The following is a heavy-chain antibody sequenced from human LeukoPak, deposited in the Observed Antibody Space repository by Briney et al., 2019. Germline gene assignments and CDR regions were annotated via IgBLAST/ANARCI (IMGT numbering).Heavy chain of an antibody. V-gene: IGHV4-30-2*01. CDR2: IYHSGST. CDR3: ARDRIVVVPAADYYYYYGMDV. D-gene: IGHD2-2*01. CDR1: GVSISSGGYS. J-gene: IGHJ6*02. Sequence: SQTLSLTCAVSGVSISSGGYSWSWIRQPPGKGLEWIGYIYHSGSTYYNPSLKSRVTISVDRSKNQFSLKLSSVTAADTAVYYCARDRIVVVPAADYYYYYGMDVWGQGTTVTVSS.